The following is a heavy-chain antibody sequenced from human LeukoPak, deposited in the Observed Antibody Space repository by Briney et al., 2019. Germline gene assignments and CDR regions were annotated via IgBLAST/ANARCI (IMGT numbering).Heavy chain of an antibody. CDR1: GFTFDDYA. Sequence: GGSLRLSCAASGFTFDDYATHWVRQAPGKGLEWVSGTSWNSGSIGYADSVKGRFTISRDNAKNSLYLQMNSLRAEDTALYYCAKGGSMIVPDGYFDYWGQGTLVTVSS. V-gene: IGHV3-9*01. D-gene: IGHD3-22*01. J-gene: IGHJ4*02. CDR2: TSWNSGSI. CDR3: AKGGSMIVPDGYFDY.